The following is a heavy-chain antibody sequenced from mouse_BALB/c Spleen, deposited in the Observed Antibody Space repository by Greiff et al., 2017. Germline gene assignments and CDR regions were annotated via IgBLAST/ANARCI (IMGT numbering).Heavy chain of an antibody. CDR2: INSNGGST. V-gene: IGHV5-6-3*01. CDR3: AREGHYYGSSYLFAY. D-gene: IGHD1-1*01. CDR1: GFTFSSYG. J-gene: IGHJ3*01. Sequence: VQLQQSGGGLVQPGGSLKLSCAASGFTFSSYGMSWVRQTPDKRLELVATINSNGGSTYYPDSVKGRFTISRDNAKNTLYLQMSSLKSEDTAMYYCAREGHYYGSSYLFAYWGQGTLVTVSA.